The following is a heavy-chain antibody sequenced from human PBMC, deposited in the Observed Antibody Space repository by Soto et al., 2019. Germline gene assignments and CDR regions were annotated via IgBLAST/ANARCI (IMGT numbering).Heavy chain of an antibody. CDR3: VRIGLESTSFYSWFDP. CDR2: IYXSGTT. Sequence: SETLSLRCTVSGDSGTSVGDYGSWIGQPPGKGREWIGYIYXSGTTYYNHSLRSRVTISVDTSKNQFSLMLTSVTAADTAVYYCVRIGLESTSFYSWFDPWGQGALVTVSS. CDR1: GDSGTSVGDY. J-gene: IGHJ5*02. V-gene: IGHV4-61*08. D-gene: IGHD2-2*02.